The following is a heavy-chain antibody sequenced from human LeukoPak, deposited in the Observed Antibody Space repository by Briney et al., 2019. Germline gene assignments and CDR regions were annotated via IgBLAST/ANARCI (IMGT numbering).Heavy chain of an antibody. CDR2: IRKKAYGGTT. Sequence: GGSLRLSCEASGFTFGDYSMSWVRQAPGKGLSWVGFIRKKAYGGTTEYAASVKGRLTISRDDSISIVYLQMNNLKTEDTAVYYCTRNDSPGPNWGQGTLVTVSS. J-gene: IGHJ4*02. D-gene: IGHD2-15*01. V-gene: IGHV3-49*04. CDR3: TRNDSPGPN. CDR1: GFTFGDYS.